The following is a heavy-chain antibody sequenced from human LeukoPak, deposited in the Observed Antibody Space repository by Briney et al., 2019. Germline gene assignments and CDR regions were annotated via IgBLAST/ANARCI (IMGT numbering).Heavy chain of an antibody. D-gene: IGHD1-1*01. Sequence: SETLSLTCAVSGGSINSGGYSWSWIRQPPGKGLEWIGYIYHSGSTYYSPSLKSRVTISLDRPKNQFSLKLSSVTAADTAVYYCAREDSGTDYWGQGTLVTVSS. CDR2: IYHSGST. CDR1: GGSINSGGYS. J-gene: IGHJ4*02. V-gene: IGHV4-30-2*01. CDR3: AREDSGTDY.